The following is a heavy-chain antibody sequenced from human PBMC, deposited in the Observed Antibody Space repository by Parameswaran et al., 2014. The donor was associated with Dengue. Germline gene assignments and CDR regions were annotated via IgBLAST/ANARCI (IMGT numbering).Heavy chain of an antibody. CDR2: IYYSGST. Sequence: RWIRQPPGKGLEWIGYIYYSGSTYYNPSLKSRVTISVDTSKNQFSLKLSSVTAADTAVYYCARDRTNTDYYGMDVWGQGTTVTVSS. D-gene: IGHD2/OR15-2a*01. CDR3: ARDRTNTDYYGMDV. V-gene: IGHV4-30-4*01. J-gene: IGHJ6*02.